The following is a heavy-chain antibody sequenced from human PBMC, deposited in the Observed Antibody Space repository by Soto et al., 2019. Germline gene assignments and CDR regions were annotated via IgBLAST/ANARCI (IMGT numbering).Heavy chain of an antibody. V-gene: IGHV4-39*01. Sequence: PSETLSLTCTVSGGSISSSSYYWGWIRQPPGKGLEWIGSIYYSGSTYYNPSLKSRVTISVDTSKNQFSLKLSSVTAADTAVYYCATLLSTVTTENYYYYYGMDVWGQGTTVTVSS. J-gene: IGHJ6*02. D-gene: IGHD4-17*01. CDR2: IYYSGST. CDR3: ATLLSTVTTENYYYYYGMDV. CDR1: GGSISSSSYY.